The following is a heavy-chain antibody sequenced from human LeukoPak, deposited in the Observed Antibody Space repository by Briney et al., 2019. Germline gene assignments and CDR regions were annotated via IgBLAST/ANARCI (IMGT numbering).Heavy chain of an antibody. V-gene: IGHV4-39*01. CDR3: ARPRIAAAGNWFDP. CDR2: IYYSGST. D-gene: IGHD6-13*01. CDR1: GGSISSSSYY. Sequence: PSETLSLTCTVSGGSISSSSYYWGWIRQPPGKGLEWIGSIYYSGSTYYNPSLRSRVTISVDTSKNQFSLKLSSVTAADTAVYYCARPRIAAAGNWFDPWGQGTLVTVSS. J-gene: IGHJ5*02.